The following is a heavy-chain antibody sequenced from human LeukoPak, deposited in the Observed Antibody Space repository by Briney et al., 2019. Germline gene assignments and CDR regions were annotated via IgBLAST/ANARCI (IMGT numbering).Heavy chain of an antibody. CDR1: GYTFTSYG. V-gene: IGHV1-18*01. Sequence: ASVKVSCKASGYTFTSYGIGWVRQAPGQGLEWMGWISAYNGNTKYAQKLQGRVTMATDTSTSTAYMDLRSLRSDDTAVYYCARDDKSDSWSWFDPWGQGTLVTVSS. D-gene: IGHD6-13*01. CDR2: ISAYNGNT. J-gene: IGHJ5*02. CDR3: ARDDKSDSWSWFDP.